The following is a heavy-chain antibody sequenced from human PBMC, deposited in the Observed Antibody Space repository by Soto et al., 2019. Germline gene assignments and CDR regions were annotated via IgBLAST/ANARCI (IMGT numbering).Heavy chain of an antibody. CDR2: ISGSGGST. CDR3: AKVKVDTAMVYAGRRYYFDY. J-gene: IGHJ4*02. D-gene: IGHD5-18*01. V-gene: IGHV3-23*01. CDR1: GFTFSSYA. Sequence: GGSLRLSCAASGFTFSSYAMSWVRQAPGKGLEWVSAISGSGGSTYYADSVKGRFTISRDNSKNTLYLQMNSLRAEDTAVYYCAKVKVDTAMVYAGRRYYFDYWGQGTLVTVSS.